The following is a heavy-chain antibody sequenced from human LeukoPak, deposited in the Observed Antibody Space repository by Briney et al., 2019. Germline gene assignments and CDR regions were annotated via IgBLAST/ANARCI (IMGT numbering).Heavy chain of an antibody. D-gene: IGHD2-21*01. CDR1: GGSFSGYY. Sequence: PSETLSLTCAVYGGSFSGYYWSWIRQPPGKGLEWIGSIYHSGSTYYNPSLKSRVTISVDTSKNQFSLKLSSVTAADTAVYYCARLEYCGGDCYLFNYWGQGTLVTVSS. CDR2: IYHSGST. CDR3: ARLEYCGGDCYLFNY. J-gene: IGHJ4*02. V-gene: IGHV4-34*01.